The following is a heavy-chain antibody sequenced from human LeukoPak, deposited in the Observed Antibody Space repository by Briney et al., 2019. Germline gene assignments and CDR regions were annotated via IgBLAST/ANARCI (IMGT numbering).Heavy chain of an antibody. CDR2: IYSSVST. V-gene: IGHV4-39*01. CDR1: GGSISSNAYY. J-gene: IGHJ4*02. CDR3: AYSGSYGHLGY. D-gene: IGHD1-26*01. Sequence: SETLSLTCTVSGGSISSNAYYWVWIREPPGKGLEWIGSIYSSVSTYYNPSLKSRVTISVDTSKNQFSLRLSSVTAADTALYYCAYSGSYGHLGYWGQGIPVTVSS.